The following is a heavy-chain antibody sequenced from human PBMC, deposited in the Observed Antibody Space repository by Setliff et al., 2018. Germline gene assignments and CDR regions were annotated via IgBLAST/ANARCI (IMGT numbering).Heavy chain of an antibody. D-gene: IGHD2-21*01. CDR3: AKEYVVNSFVSNSHQHYGLDV. Sequence: SETLSLTCTVSGASLRSGSNYWGWIRQPAGKGLEWIGRIYTSGATTYSPSLKSRVSISADTSKNLLSLTLKSVTAADTAVYYCAKEYVVNSFVSNSHQHYGLDVWGQGTTVTVSS. CDR1: GASLRSGSNY. J-gene: IGHJ6*02. V-gene: IGHV4-61*02. CDR2: IYTSGAT.